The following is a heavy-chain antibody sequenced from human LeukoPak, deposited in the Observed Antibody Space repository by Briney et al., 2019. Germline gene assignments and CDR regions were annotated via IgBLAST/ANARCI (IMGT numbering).Heavy chain of an antibody. J-gene: IGHJ4*02. CDR1: GGSFSGYY. V-gene: IGHV4-34*01. CDR3: ARGMKSEQWLVLGY. Sequence: PSETLSLTCAVYGGSFSGYYWSWIRQPPGKGLEWIGEINHSGSTNYNPSLKSRVTISVDTSKNQFSLKLSSVTAADTAMYYCARGMKSEQWLVLGYWGQGTLVTVSS. D-gene: IGHD6-19*01. CDR2: INHSGST.